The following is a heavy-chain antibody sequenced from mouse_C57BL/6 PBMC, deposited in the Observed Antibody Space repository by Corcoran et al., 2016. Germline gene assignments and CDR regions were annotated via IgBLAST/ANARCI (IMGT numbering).Heavy chain of an antibody. V-gene: IGHV9-3*01. CDR1: GYTFTTYG. Sequence: QIQLVQSGPELKKPGETVKISCKASGYTFTTYGMSWVKQAPGKGLKWMGWINTYSGVPTYADDFKGRFAFSLETSASTAYLQINNLKNEDTATYFCARPIDYDGWYFDYWGQGTTLTVSS. CDR3: ARPIDYDGWYFDY. CDR2: INTYSGVP. D-gene: IGHD2-4*01. J-gene: IGHJ2*01.